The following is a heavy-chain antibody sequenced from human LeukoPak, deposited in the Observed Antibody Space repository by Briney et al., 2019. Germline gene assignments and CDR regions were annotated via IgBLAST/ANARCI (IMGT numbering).Heavy chain of an antibody. CDR2: ISAYNGNT. Sequence: ASVKVSCKASGYTFTSYGISWVRQAPGQGLEWMGWISAYNGNTNYAQKLQGRVTMTTDTSTSTAYMELRSLRSDDTAVYYCARGPILRYSSSWSTVTTGGGYYFDYWGQGTLVTVSS. V-gene: IGHV1-18*01. J-gene: IGHJ4*02. CDR3: ARGPILRYSSSWSTVTTGGGYYFDY. D-gene: IGHD6-13*01. CDR1: GYTFTSYG.